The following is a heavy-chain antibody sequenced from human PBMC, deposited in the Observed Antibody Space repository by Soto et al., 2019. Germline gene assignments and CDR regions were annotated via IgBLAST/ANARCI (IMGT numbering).Heavy chain of an antibody. Sequence: PSETLSLTCTISGGSFGTNYWSWIRQAPGKGLEWIGYTYHTGSTKYNPSLKSRATISVDTSKNQFSLTLNSAAAADTAVYYCATDSAGRAPFDPWGQGILVTVSS. CDR3: ATDSAGRAPFDP. CDR2: TYHTGST. V-gene: IGHV4-59*13. J-gene: IGHJ5*02. CDR1: GGSFGTNY.